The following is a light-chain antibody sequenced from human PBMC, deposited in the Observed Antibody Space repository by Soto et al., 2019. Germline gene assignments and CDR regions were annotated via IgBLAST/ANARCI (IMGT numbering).Light chain of an antibody. CDR1: SSDVGSFDS. CDR2: DVS. Sequence: QSALTQPASVSGSPGQPITISCTGTSSDVGSFDSVAWYQHNPGKAPKLMIYDVSNRPSGVSSRFSGSKSGNTASLSISGLQTEDEANYYCSSYTSSSTYVFGTGTQVTVL. CDR3: SSYTSSSTYV. J-gene: IGLJ1*01. V-gene: IGLV2-14*01.